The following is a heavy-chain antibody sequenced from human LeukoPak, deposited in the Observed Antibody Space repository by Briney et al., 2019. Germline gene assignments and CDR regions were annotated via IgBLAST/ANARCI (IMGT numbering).Heavy chain of an antibody. CDR3: AAALDRYIWNLEAFDI. D-gene: IGHD1-7*01. CDR2: INPNSGGT. CDR1: GYTFTGYY. V-gene: IGHV1-2*02. J-gene: IGHJ3*02. Sequence: ASVKVSCKASGYTFTGYYMHWVRQAPGQGLEWMGWINPNSGGTNYAQKFQGRVTMTRDTSISTAYMELSRLRSDDTAVYYCAAALDRYIWNLEAFDIWGQGTMVTVSS.